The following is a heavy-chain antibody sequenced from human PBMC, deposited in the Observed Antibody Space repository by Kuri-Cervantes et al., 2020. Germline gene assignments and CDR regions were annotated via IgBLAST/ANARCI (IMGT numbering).Heavy chain of an antibody. J-gene: IGHJ6*02. CDR1: GFTFSSHW. V-gene: IGHV3-7*03. D-gene: IGHD4-11*01. CDR3: ARDVQSGV. CDR2: IKEDGSDI. Sequence: GESLKISCAASGFTFSSHWMSWVRQAPGKGLEWVARIKEDGSDIWYVDSVKGRFTISRDNVKNSLYLQMNSLRAEDTAVYYCARDVQSGVWGQGTTVTVSS.